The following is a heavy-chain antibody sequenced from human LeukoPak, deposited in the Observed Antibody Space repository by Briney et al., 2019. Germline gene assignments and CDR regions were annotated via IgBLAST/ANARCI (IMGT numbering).Heavy chain of an antibody. J-gene: IGHJ3*02. CDR3: ARDRANLDI. CDR2: IYSSGFT. CDR1: GGSISSGGYY. Sequence: SETLSLTCTVSGGSISSGGYYWSWIRQHPGMGLEWIGYIYSSGFTYYNTALKSRVTISMDTSKNQFSLKLRSVNAADTAVYYCARDRANLDIWGQGTMVSVSS. D-gene: IGHD3-10*01. V-gene: IGHV4-31*03.